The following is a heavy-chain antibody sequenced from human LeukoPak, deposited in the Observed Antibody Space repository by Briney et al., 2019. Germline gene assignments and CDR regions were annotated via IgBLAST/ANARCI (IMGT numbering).Heavy chain of an antibody. J-gene: IGHJ6*02. CDR1: GFTFSTFA. V-gene: IGHV3-21*06. CDR3: ARDKAQDSVYYGMDV. Sequence: TGGSLRLSCAASGFTFSTFAMSWVRQAPGKGLEWVSSISSGSNYIYYADSVKGRFTISRDNARTSLYLQMNSLRAEDTAVYYCARDKAQDSVYYGMDVWGQGTTVTVSS. D-gene: IGHD6-6*01. CDR2: ISSGSNYI.